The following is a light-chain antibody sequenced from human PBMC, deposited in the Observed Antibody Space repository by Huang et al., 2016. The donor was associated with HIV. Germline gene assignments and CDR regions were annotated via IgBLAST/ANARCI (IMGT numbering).Light chain of an antibody. J-gene: IGKJ1*01. CDR1: QTVSRNY. V-gene: IGKV3-20*01. CDR2: RAS. Sequence: EIVLTQSPGTLSLSPGERATLSCRASQTVSRNYVAWYQQKPGQAPRLRISRASSRATGIPDRFSGSGSETDFTLTINRLEPEDFAVYFCQQCGRSPWTFGQGTKVEIK. CDR3: QQCGRSPWT.